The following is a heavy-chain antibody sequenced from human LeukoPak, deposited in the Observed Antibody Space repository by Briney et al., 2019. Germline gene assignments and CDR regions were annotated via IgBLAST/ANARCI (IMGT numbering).Heavy chain of an antibody. J-gene: IGHJ5*02. CDR2: IYYSGST. CDR3: AGSHPGLAVLRFDP. D-gene: IGHD6-19*01. V-gene: IGHV4-59*08. CDR1: GGSISSYY. Sequence: SETLSLTCTVSGGSISSYYWSWIRQPPGKGLEWIGYIYYSGSTNYNPSLKSRITISVDTSKNQFSLKLSSVTAADTAVYYCAGSHPGLAVLRFDPWGQGTLVTVSS.